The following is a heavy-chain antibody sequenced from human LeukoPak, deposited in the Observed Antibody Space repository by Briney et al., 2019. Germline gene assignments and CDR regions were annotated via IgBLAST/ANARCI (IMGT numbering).Heavy chain of an antibody. J-gene: IGHJ5*02. Sequence: PGGSLRLSCAASGFTFSSYEMNWVRQAPGKGLEWVSYISSGSTIYYADSVKGRFTISRDNAKNSLYLQMNSLRAEDTAVYYCARELIRHLSWFDPWGQGTLVTVSS. CDR3: ARELIRHLSWFDP. V-gene: IGHV3-48*03. CDR2: ISSGSTI. CDR1: GFTFSSYE. D-gene: IGHD3-3*02.